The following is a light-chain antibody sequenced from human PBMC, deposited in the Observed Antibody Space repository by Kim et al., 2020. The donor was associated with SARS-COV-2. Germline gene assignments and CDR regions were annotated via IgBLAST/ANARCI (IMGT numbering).Light chain of an antibody. CDR2: DNT. Sequence: GVTPSCTGSSSNIGAGFEGTWYQKPPGTAPKPLIFDNTHRPSGGPGRFPGPKSGTSASLAITGLQAEDEADYYCQSYDSSLSGYVFGTGTKVTVL. CDR3: QSYDSSLSGYV. J-gene: IGLJ1*01. CDR1: SSNIGAGFE. V-gene: IGLV1-40*01.